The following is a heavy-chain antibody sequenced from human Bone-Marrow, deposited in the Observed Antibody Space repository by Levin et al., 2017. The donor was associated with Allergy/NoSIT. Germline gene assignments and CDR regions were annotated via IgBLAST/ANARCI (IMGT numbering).Heavy chain of an antibody. J-gene: IGHJ4*02. Sequence: GGSLRLSCAASGFTFSAYSMNWVRQAPGKGLEWVSSLSSSNNYIYYADSVKGRFTISRDNAKNSLYLQMNSLTAEDTAVYYCARDLMGGLDYWGQGTLVTVSS. CDR3: ARDLMGGLDY. V-gene: IGHV3-21*01. D-gene: IGHD3-16*01. CDR1: GFTFSAYS. CDR2: LSSSNNYI.